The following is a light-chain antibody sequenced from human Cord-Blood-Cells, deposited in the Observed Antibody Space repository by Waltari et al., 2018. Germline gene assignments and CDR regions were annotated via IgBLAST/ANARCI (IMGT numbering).Light chain of an antibody. CDR1: SSAVGSYNL. CDR2: EGS. J-gene: IGLJ2*01. CDR3: CSYAGSSTFVV. Sequence: QSALTQPASVSGSPGQSITISCTGTSSAVGSYNLVSWYQQHPGKAPKLMIYEGSKRPSVVVTRFSGSKAGNTASLTISGLQAEDGADYYCCSYAGSSTFVVVGGGTKLTVL. V-gene: IGLV2-23*03.